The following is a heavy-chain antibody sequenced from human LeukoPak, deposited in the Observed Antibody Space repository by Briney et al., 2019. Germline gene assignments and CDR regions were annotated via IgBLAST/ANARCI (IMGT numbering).Heavy chain of an antibody. J-gene: IGHJ3*02. CDR1: GFTFSNYG. CDR2: IWYDGSNK. CDR3: ARDKLTGNAFDI. V-gene: IGHV3-33*01. D-gene: IGHD3-10*01. Sequence: GGSLRLSCAASGFTFSNYGMHWVRQAPGKGLEWVTIIWYDGSNKYYADSVKGRFTISRDNSKNTMFLQMDSLRAEDTAVYYCARDKLTGNAFDIWGQGTMVTVSS.